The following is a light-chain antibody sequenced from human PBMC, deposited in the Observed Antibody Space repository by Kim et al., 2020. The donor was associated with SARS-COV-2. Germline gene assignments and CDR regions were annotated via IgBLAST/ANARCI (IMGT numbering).Light chain of an antibody. J-gene: IGLJ3*02. Sequence: QSALTQPAYVSGSPGQSITISCTGTSSDVGGYNYVSWYQQHPGKAPKLMIYEVSNRPSGVSNRFSGSKSGNTASLTISGLQAEDEADYYCSSYTSSSPWVFGGWTLLTVL. CDR2: EVS. CDR1: SSDVGGYNY. V-gene: IGLV2-14*01. CDR3: SSYTSSSPWV.